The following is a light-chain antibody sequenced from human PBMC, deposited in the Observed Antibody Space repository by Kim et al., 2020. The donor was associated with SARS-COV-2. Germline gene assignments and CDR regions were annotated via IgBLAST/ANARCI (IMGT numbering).Light chain of an antibody. Sequence: SYELTQPPSVSVSPGQTASITCSGDKLGDKYACWYQQKPGQSPVLVIYQDSKRPSGIPERFSGSNSGNTATLTISGTQAMDEADYYCQAWDGMFGGGTQL. J-gene: IGLJ3*02. CDR1: KLGDKY. CDR3: QAWDGM. CDR2: QDS. V-gene: IGLV3-1*01.